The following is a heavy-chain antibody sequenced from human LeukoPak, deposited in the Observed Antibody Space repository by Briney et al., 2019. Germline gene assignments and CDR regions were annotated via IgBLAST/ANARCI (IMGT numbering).Heavy chain of an antibody. CDR3: ARRAGAYSHPYDY. D-gene: IGHD4/OR15-4a*01. J-gene: IGHJ4*02. CDR1: GFTVSSNS. V-gene: IGHV3-53*01. Sequence: SGGSLRLSCTVSGFTVSSNSMSWVRQAPGKGLEWVSFIYSGNTHYSDSVKGRCTISRDSSKNTLYLQMNSLRAEDTAVYYCARRAGAYSHPYDYWGQGTLVTVSS. CDR2: IYSGNT.